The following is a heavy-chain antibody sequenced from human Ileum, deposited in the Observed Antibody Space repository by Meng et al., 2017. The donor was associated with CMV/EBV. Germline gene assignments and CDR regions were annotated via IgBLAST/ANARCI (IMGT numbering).Heavy chain of an antibody. CDR3: ARSLMSSSWELDFDY. CDR2: ITNSGSTI. D-gene: IGHD6-13*01. CDR1: GFTFSSYE. V-gene: IGHV3-48*03. Sequence: GESLKISCVASGFTFSSYEMNWVRQAPGKGLEWISYITNSGSTIYYADSVKGRFTISRDNAKNSLYLQMTSLRAEDTAVYYCARSLMSSSWELDFDYWGQGTLVTVSS. J-gene: IGHJ4*02.